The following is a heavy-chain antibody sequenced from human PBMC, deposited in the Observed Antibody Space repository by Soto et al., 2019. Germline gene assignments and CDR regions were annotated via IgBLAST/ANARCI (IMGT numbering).Heavy chain of an antibody. CDR1: GYRFETYA. D-gene: IGHD3-10*01. CDR3: ARGLEVIIGAMDV. V-gene: IGHV1-18*01. Sequence: QVQLVQSGAEVKKPGASVKVSCKSSGYRFETYAISWVRQAPGQGLEWMGWIRAYNIDTYYAQKFQDRVTMTTDTSTGTAYMELRSLRSDDTAVYYCARGLEVIIGAMDVWGQGTTVTVSS. J-gene: IGHJ6*02. CDR2: IRAYNIDT.